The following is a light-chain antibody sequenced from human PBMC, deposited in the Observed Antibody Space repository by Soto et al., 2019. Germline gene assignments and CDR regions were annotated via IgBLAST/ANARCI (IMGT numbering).Light chain of an antibody. CDR2: AAS. J-gene: IGKJ1*01. Sequence: IQVSQCPSSGSAFVGGGVSFTCRASQGISSWLAWYQQKPGKAPXXLIYAASSLQSGAPSRFSGGASRTDSTLTISSLKPDDFATYYCQQYGSYWTFGQGTKVDIK. CDR1: QGISSW. CDR3: QQYGSYWT. V-gene: IGKV1-12*01.